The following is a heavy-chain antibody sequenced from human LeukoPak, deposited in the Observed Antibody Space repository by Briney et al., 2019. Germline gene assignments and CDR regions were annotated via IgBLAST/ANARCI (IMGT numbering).Heavy chain of an antibody. D-gene: IGHD3-10*01. CDR2: IYYSGST. Sequence: WVRQAPGKGLEWIGSIYYSGSTYYNPSLKSRVTISVDTSKNQFSLKLSSVTAADTAVYYCARDRLVRGVYYYYGMDVWGQGTTVTVSS. V-gene: IGHV4-39*07. J-gene: IGHJ6*02. CDR3: ARDRLVRGVYYYYGMDV.